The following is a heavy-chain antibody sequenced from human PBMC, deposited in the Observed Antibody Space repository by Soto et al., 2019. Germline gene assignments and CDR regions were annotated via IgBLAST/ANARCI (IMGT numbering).Heavy chain of an antibody. V-gene: IGHV3-72*01. CDR1: GFTFSDHY. D-gene: IGHD3-22*01. CDR3: ACAPSSGLWSFDL. J-gene: IGHJ2*01. Sequence: GGSLRLSCAASGFTFSDHYMDWVRQAPGKGLQWVGRIRNKANSYTTEYAAPVKGRFTISRDDSKNSLYLQMNSLKTEDTAVYYCACAPSSGLWSFDLWGRGTLVTVSS. CDR2: IRNKANSYTT.